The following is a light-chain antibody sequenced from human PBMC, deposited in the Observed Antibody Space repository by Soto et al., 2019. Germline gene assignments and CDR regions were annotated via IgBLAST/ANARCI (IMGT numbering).Light chain of an antibody. Sequence: QSALTQPASVSGSPGQSITISCTGTSSVVGSYNLVSWYQQHPGKAPKLMIYEATKRPSGVSDRFSGSRSGNTASLTISGLQAEDEADYYCCSYASSSTYVFGTGTKVTVL. CDR3: CSYASSSTYV. V-gene: IGLV2-23*01. CDR2: EAT. J-gene: IGLJ1*01. CDR1: SSVVGSYNL.